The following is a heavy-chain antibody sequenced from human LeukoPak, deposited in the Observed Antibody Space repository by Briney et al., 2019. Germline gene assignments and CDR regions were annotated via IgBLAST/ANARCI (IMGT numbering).Heavy chain of an antibody. CDR3: ARDGEYCSSTSCYGY. CDR1: GFTFDDYA. V-gene: IGHV3-43*02. J-gene: IGHJ4*02. Sequence: GGSLRLSCAASGFTFDDYAMHWVRQAPGKGLEWVSLISGDGGSTGYADSVKGRFTISRDNAKNSLYLQMNSLRAEDTALYYCARDGEYCSSTSCYGYWGQGTLVTVSS. CDR2: ISGDGGST. D-gene: IGHD2-2*01.